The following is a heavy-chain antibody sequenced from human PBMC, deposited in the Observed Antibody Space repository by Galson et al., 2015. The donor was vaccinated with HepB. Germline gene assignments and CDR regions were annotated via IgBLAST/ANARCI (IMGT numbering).Heavy chain of an antibody. D-gene: IGHD3-10*01. CDR3: ARRPTGYTMVRGAHDAFDI. J-gene: IGHJ3*02. CDR1: GYSFTSYW. V-gene: IGHV5-51*01. CDR2: IYPGDSDT. Sequence: QSGAEVKKPGESLKISCKGSGYSFTSYWIGWVRQMPGKGLEWMGIIYPGDSDTRYSPSFQGQVTISADKSISTAYLQWSSLKASDTAMYYCARRPTGYTMVRGAHDAFDIWGQGTMVTVSS.